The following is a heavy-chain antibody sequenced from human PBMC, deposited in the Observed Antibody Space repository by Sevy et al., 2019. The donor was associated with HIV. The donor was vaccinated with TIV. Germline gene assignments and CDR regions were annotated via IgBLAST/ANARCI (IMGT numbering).Heavy chain of an antibody. D-gene: IGHD3-22*01. CDR3: ARSYYDASGWSTFDY. Sequence: GGSLRLSCAASGFTFSSHSMSWVRQAPGKGLEWVSSLSSSSTYIFHADSVKGRFTISRDNAKNSLYLQMNSLRAEDTAVYYCARSYYDASGWSTFDYWGQGTLVTVSS. CDR2: LSSSSTYI. J-gene: IGHJ4*02. CDR1: GFTFSSHS. V-gene: IGHV3-21*01.